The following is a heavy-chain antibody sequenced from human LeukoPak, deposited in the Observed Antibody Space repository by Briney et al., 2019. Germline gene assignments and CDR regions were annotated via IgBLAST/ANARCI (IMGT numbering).Heavy chain of an antibody. D-gene: IGHD1-26*01. CDR2: ISDSGGDT. CDR3: AKDLGRYRNNFFDY. Sequence: GGSLRLSCVGTGFSFSSYAMCWVRQAPGKGLEWVSGISDSGGDTFYADSVKGRFTISRGNSKNTLFLQMNSLRVEDTGMYFCAKDLGRYRNNFFDYWGQGNLVTVSS. CDR1: GFSFSSYA. V-gene: IGHV3-23*01. J-gene: IGHJ4*02.